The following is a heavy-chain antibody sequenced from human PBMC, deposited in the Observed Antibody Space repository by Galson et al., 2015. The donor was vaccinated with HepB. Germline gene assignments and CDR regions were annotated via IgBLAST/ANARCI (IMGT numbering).Heavy chain of an antibody. J-gene: IGHJ6*02. Sequence: SLRLSCAASGFTFSSYAMSWVRQAPGKGLEWVSAISGSGGSTYYADSVKGRFTISRDNSKNTLYLQMNSLRAEDTAVYYCAKDRRVGRYYDFWSGYYYYGMDVWGQGTTVTVSS. D-gene: IGHD3-3*01. V-gene: IGHV3-23*01. CDR3: AKDRRVGRYYDFWSGYYYYGMDV. CDR1: GFTFSSYA. CDR2: ISGSGGST.